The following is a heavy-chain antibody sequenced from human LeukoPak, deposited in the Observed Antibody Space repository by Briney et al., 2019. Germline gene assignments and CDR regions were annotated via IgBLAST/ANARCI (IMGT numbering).Heavy chain of an antibody. J-gene: IGHJ4*02. D-gene: IGHD1-1*01. CDR2: INHSGST. V-gene: IGHV4-34*01. CDR3: ARWVRDYFDY. Sequence: SETLSLTCAVYGGSFSGYYWSWIRQPPGKGLEWIGEINHSGSTNYNPSLKSRVTISVDTSKNQFSLKLSSVTAADTAVYYCARWVRDYFDYWGQGTLVTVSS. CDR1: GGSFSGYY.